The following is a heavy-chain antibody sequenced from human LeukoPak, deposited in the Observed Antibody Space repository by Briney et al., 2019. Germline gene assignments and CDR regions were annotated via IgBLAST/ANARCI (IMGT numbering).Heavy chain of an antibody. V-gene: IGHV4-30-2*01. CDR3: ARSSGYSYGPPFDY. CDR1: GGSISSGGYS. Sequence: TSQTLSLTCAVSGGSISSGGYSWSWIRQPPGKGLEWIGYIYHSGSTYYNPSLKSRVTISVDRSKNQFSLKLSSVTAADTAVYYCARSSGYSYGPPFDYWGQGTLVTVSS. D-gene: IGHD5-18*01. CDR2: IYHSGST. J-gene: IGHJ4*02.